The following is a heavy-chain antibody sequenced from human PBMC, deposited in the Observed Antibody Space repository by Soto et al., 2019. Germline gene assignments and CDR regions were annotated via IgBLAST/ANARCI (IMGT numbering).Heavy chain of an antibody. CDR2: IKTKSNGVTP. V-gene: IGHV3-15*01. J-gene: IGHJ4*02. CDR3: TTEGSFES. CDR1: GFTFSNSW. Sequence: KTGGSLRLSCAASGFTFSNSWMSWVRQAPGKGLEWVGRIKTKSNGVTPDYAAPVKGRFTISRDDSKNTVYLQMNSLKTDDTAVYFCTTEGSFESWGQGTPVTVSS.